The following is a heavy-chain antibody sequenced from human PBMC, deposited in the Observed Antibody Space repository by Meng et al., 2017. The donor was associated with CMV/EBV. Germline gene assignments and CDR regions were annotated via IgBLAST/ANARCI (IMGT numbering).Heavy chain of an antibody. CDR1: SFGGYY. D-gene: IGHD2-2*01. V-gene: IGHV4-34*01. CDR2: ISHGGST. CDR3: AGVRHSFVVVPAAKCCWFDP. Sequence: SFGGYYWSWVRQPPGKWLEWIAEISHGGSTNYRPSLKSQVTVSVDTSKNQFSLKLSSVTAADTAVYYCAGVRHSFVVVPAAKCCWFDPWGQGTLVTVSS. J-gene: IGHJ5*02.